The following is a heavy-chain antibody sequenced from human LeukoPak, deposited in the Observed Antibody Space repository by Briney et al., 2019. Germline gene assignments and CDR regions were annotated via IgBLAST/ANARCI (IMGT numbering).Heavy chain of an antibody. D-gene: IGHD3-10*02. CDR1: GFTFSDYY. Sequence: MAGGSLRLSCTASGFTFSDYYMSWIRQTPGKGLEWLSYISTRDNTIQYADSVKGRFTISRDNAKNSLYLQMNSLRAEDTAVYYCAELGITMIGGVWGKGTTVTTSS. CDR3: AELGITMIGGV. V-gene: IGHV3-11*04. CDR2: ISTRDNTI. J-gene: IGHJ6*04.